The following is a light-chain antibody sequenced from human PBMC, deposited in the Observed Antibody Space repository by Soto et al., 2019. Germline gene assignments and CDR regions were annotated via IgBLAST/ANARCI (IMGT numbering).Light chain of an antibody. CDR3: LQDNDWPRT. J-gene: IGKJ1*01. CDR1: QSVRSN. V-gene: IGKV3-15*01. CDR2: RAS. Sequence: EIVMTQSPATLSVSPGERVTLSCRASQSVRSNLSWYQQKPGQAPRLLIYRASTRATGIPARFSGSGSGTDFTLAISSLQSEDFAVDYCLQDNDWPRTFGQGTRVDI.